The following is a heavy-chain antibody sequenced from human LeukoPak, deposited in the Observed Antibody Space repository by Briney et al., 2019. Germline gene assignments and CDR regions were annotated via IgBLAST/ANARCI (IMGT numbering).Heavy chain of an antibody. V-gene: IGHV3-48*03. CDR2: ISSSGSTI. Sequence: GGSLRLSCAASGFTFSSYEMSWVRQAPGKGLEWVSYISSSGSTIYYADSVKGRFTISRDNAKNSLYLQMNSLRAEDTAVYYCARDDVVPAALWSYMDVWGKGTTVTVSS. D-gene: IGHD2-2*01. J-gene: IGHJ6*03. CDR1: GFTFSSYE. CDR3: ARDDVVPAALWSYMDV.